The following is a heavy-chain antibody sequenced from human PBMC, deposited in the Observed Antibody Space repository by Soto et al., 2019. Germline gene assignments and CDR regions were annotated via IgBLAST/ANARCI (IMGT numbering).Heavy chain of an antibody. Sequence: QLVESGGGFVQPGGSLRLSCAAGGFNFRNYWVHWVRQAPGKGLVWLSGISPCDSKTYYADSVKGRFAITRDDAKNTVCLEMNSLGADDTAVYFCSIEFVVRGRPLGKELWGHGTLVTVSS. CDR3: SIEFVVRGRPLGKEL. D-gene: IGHD3-10*01. V-gene: IGHV3-74*01. CDR1: GFNFRNYW. J-gene: IGHJ4*01. CDR2: ISPCDSKT.